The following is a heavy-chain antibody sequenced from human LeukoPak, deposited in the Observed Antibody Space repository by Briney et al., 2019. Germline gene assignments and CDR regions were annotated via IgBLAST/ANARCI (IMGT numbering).Heavy chain of an antibody. D-gene: IGHD3-3*01. CDR2: ISAYNGNT. Sequence: EASVKVSCKASGYTFTSYGISWVRQAPGQGLEWMGWISAYNGNTNYAQKLQGRVTITRDTSASTAYMELSSLRSEDTAVYYCARGDFWSGYCYWGQGTLVTVSS. CDR3: ARGDFWSGYCY. CDR1: GYTFTSYG. J-gene: IGHJ4*02. V-gene: IGHV1-18*01.